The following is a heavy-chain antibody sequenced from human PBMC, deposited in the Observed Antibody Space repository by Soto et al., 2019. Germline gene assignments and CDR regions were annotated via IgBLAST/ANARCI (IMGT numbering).Heavy chain of an antibody. CDR2: ISAYNGNT. J-gene: IGHJ4*02. CDR3: ARDPMYSSSWYLGY. D-gene: IGHD6-13*01. V-gene: IGHV1-18*04. Sequence: ASVKVSCKASGYTFTSYGISWVRQAPGHGLEWMGWISAYNGNTNYAQKLQGRVTMTTDTSTSTAYMELRSLRSDDTAVYYCARDPMYSSSWYLGYWGQGTLVTVSS. CDR1: GYTFTSYG.